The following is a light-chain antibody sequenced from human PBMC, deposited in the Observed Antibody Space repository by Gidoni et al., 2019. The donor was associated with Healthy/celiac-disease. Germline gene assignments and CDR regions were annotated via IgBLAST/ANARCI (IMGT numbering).Light chain of an antibody. J-gene: IGLJ1*01. CDR2: EGS. V-gene: IGLV2-23*01. CDR1: SSDVGSYNL. Sequence: QSALTHPASVSGSPGQSITISCTGTSSDVGSYNLVSWYQQHPGKAPKLMIYEGSKRPSGVSNRFSGSKSGNTASLTISGLQAEDEADYYCCALKVFGTGTKVTVL. CDR3: CALKV.